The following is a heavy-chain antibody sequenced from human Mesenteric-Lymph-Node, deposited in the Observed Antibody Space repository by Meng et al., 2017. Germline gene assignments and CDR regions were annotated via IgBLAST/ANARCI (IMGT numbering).Heavy chain of an antibody. CDR2: IYWNDDQ. CDR3: AHRKNYDILTGYYTRFY. D-gene: IGHD3-9*01. J-gene: IGHJ4*02. Sequence: QIPLQDSGPTLVNPTHTLTPTCTFSGVSPSTGGVGVGWIRQPPGKALEWLALIYWNDDQRYSPSLKSRLTITKDTSKNQVVLTMTNMDPVDTATYYCAHRKNYDILTGYYTRFYWGQGTLVTVSS. V-gene: IGHV2-5*01. CDR1: GVSPSTGGVG.